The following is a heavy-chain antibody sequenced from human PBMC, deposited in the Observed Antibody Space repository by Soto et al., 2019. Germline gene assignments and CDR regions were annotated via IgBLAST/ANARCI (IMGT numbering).Heavy chain of an antibody. D-gene: IGHD4-4*01. CDR3: AKDPSPQPPAVVTPGWFAP. CDR1: GDSISSGGYY. CDR2: IYYTGTT. Sequence: QVQLLESGPGLVEASQTLSLTCTVSGDSISSGGYYWSWIRQRPGKGLEWIGDIYYTGTTYYNPSFTSRLTISVDTARNQFSLNLRSSTAADTAVYYCAKDPSPQPPAVVTPGWFAPWGQGILVTVSS. V-gene: IGHV4-31*03. J-gene: IGHJ5*02.